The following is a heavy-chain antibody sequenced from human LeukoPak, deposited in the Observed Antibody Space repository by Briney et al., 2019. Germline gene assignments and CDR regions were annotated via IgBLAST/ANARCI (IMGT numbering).Heavy chain of an antibody. CDR2: IIPIFGTA. CDR1: GGTFSSYA. D-gene: IGHD4-23*01. CDR3: ARGYGGNSEAFDI. Sequence: SVKVSCKASGGTFSSYAISWVRQAPGQGLEWMGRIIPIFGTANYAQKFQGRVTITADKSTSTAYMELSSLRSEDTAVYYCARGYGGNSEAFDIWGQGTTVTVSS. V-gene: IGHV1-69*06. J-gene: IGHJ3*02.